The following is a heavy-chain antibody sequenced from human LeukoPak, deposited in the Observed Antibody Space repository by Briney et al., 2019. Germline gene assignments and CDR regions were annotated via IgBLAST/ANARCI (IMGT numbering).Heavy chain of an antibody. CDR3: ANGIVVVTPGAFDI. J-gene: IGHJ3*02. D-gene: IGHD3-22*01. CDR1: GFPFNSYW. Sequence: PGGSLSLSCAASGFPFNSYWMHWVRQAPGKGRVWVSRINSDGSNTSYADSVKGRFTISRDNAKNTLYLQMNSLRAEDTAVYYCANGIVVVTPGAFDIWGQGTMVTVSS. CDR2: INSDGSNT. V-gene: IGHV3-74*01.